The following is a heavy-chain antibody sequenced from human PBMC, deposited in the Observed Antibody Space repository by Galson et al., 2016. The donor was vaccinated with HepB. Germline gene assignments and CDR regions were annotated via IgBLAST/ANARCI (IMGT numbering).Heavy chain of an antibody. CDR2: IWYDGSNK. CDR3: ARDYYGSGSYDPDPMDV. V-gene: IGHV3-33*01. J-gene: IGHJ6*04. Sequence: SLRLSCAASGFTFSSYGMHWVRQAPGKGLEWVAVIWYDGSNKYYADSVKGRFTISRDNSKNTLYLQMNSLRAEDTAVYYCARDYYGSGSYDPDPMDVWGKGTSVTVSS. CDR1: GFTFSSYG. D-gene: IGHD3-10*01.